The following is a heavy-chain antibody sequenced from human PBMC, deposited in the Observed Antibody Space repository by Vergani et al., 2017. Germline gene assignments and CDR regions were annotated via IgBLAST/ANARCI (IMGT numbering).Heavy chain of an antibody. CDR3: AKTYYDILTGYPLPVDI. CDR1: GGSISSGSYY. J-gene: IGHJ3*02. V-gene: IGHV4-61*02. D-gene: IGHD3-9*01. Sequence: QVQLQESGPGLVKPSQTLSLTCTVSGGSISSGSYYWSWIRQPAGKGLEWIGRIYTSGSTNYNPSLKSRVTISVDTSKNQFSLKLSSVTAADTAVYYCAKTYYDILTGYPLPVDIWGQGTMVTVSS. CDR2: IYTSGST.